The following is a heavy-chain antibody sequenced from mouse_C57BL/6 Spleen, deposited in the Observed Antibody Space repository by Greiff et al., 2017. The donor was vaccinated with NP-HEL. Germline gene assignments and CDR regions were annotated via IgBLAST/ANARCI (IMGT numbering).Heavy chain of an antibody. V-gene: IGHV2-6-1*01. CDR2: IWSDGST. CDR1: GFSLTSYG. Sequence: VQLQQSGPGLVAPSQSLSITCTVSGFSLTSYGVHWVRQPPGQGLEWLVVIWSDGSTTYNSAIKSRLSIRKDNSKSQVFLKINSLQTEDTAMYYCARHDPSIYAMDYWGQGTSVTVSS. CDR3: ARHDPSIYAMDY. J-gene: IGHJ4*01.